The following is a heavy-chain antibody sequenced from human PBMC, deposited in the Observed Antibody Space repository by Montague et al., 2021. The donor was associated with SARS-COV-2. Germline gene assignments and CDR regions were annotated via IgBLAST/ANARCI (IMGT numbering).Heavy chain of an antibody. Sequence: SLRLSCPDSGFTFSSYAMHWVRQGPGKGLEWVAVISYDESNKYYADSVKGRFTISRDNSKNTLYLQMNSPRAEDTAVYYCATQAPGTPDAFDVWGQGTMVTVSS. CDR2: ISYDESNK. D-gene: IGHD6-13*01. V-gene: IGHV3-30*04. CDR1: GFTFSSYA. CDR3: ATQAPGTPDAFDV. J-gene: IGHJ3*01.